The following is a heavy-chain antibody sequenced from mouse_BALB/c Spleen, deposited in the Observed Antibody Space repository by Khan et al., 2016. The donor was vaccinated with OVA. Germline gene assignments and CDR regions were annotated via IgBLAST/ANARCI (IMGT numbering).Heavy chain of an antibody. D-gene: IGHD1-1*01. CDR1: GYTFTSYW. Sequence: QVQLQQPGAKLVKAGASVKMSCKASGYTFTSYWMHWVKQRLGQGLEWFAETNPTNGRTYYNVKFKSKATLTVDKSSSPAYMLLSGPTFEDSAVYCCARIKKIVATYFAYWGQGTTLAISS. CDR2: TNPTNGRT. J-gene: IGHJ2*01. CDR3: ARIKKIVATYFAY. V-gene: IGHV1S81*02.